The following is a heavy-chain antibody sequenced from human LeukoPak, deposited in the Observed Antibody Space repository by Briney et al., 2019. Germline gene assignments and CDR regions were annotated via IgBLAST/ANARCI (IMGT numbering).Heavy chain of an antibody. V-gene: IGHV4-59*12. J-gene: IGHJ3*02. D-gene: IGHD2-15*01. CDR3: ARGRYCSADICSGGDAFDI. CDR1: GGSISSYY. CDR2: IYYSGST. Sequence: SETLSLTCTVSGGSISSYYWSWIRQPPGNGLEWSGYIYYSGSTNYNPSLKSRVTMSVDTSKNQFSLKLSSVTAADTAVYYCARGRYCSADICSGGDAFDIWGQGTMVSVSS.